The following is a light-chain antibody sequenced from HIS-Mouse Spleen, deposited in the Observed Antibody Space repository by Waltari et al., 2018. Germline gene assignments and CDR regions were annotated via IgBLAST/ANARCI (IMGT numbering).Light chain of an antibody. J-gene: IGLJ2*01. CDR2: EDS. Sequence: SYELTQPPSVSVSPGQTARINCSGDALPKKYAYWYPQKSGQAPVLVIYEDSKRPSGIPERFSGSSSGTMATLTISGAQVEDEADYYCYSTDSSGNHRVFGGGTKLTVL. V-gene: IGLV3-10*01. CDR3: YSTDSSGNHRV. CDR1: ALPKKY.